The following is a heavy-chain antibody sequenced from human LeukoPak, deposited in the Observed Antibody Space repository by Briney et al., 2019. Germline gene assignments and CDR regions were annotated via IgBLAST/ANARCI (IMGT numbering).Heavy chain of an antibody. J-gene: IGHJ4*02. Sequence: ASVKVSCKASGYTFTGYYMHWVRQAPGQGLEWMGWINPNSGGTNYAQKFQGRVTMTRDTSISTAYMELSRLRSDDTAVYYCARDRGSQTGETFDYWGQGTLVTVSS. CDR3: ARDRGSQTGETFDY. CDR1: GYTFTGYY. D-gene: IGHD7-27*01. V-gene: IGHV1-2*02. CDR2: INPNSGGT.